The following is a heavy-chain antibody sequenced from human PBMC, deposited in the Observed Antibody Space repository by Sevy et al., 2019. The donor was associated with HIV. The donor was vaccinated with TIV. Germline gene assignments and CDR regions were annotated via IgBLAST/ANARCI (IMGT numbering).Heavy chain of an antibody. CDR3: AKCGSSSVVIATIEH. CDR1: GFTFSTYG. D-gene: IGHD2-21*01. V-gene: IGHV3-30*18. J-gene: IGHJ4*02. Sequence: GGSLRLSCAASGFTFSTYGMYWVRQTPGKGLECVALISYDGSIKYYADSVKGRFTISRDNSKNTLFLQMNSLRAEDTAVYYCAKCGSSSVVIATIEHWGQGALVTVSS. CDR2: ISYDGSIK.